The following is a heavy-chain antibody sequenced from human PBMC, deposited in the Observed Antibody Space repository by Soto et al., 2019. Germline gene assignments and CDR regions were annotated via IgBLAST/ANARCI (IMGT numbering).Heavy chain of an antibody. D-gene: IGHD6-13*01. Sequence: PSETLSLTCSVSGGSISGSYWSWIRQSPGKGLEWLGYVYYTGSTNYSPSLRSRVSISVDTSKNEFSLRLSSVTAADTAVYFCAGSVAAPGANFDYGGKETQVPVPS. CDR2: VYYTGST. V-gene: IGHV4-59*01. J-gene: IGHJ4*02. CDR3: AGSVAAPGANFDY. CDR1: GGSISGSY.